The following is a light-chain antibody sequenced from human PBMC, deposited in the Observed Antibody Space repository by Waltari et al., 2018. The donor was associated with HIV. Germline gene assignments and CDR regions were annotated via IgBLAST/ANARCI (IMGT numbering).Light chain of an antibody. CDR3: QQRRAWPPT. CDR1: EFVEIF. J-gene: IGKJ4*01. CDR2: NGS. V-gene: IGKV3-11*01. Sequence: EIVLTPSPATLSLSPGERTTIPFLASEFVEIFIGWFQQKPGQPPRLVVYNGSNRAAGIPARFTGSGSGTDFTLTISGLEPEDFAVYFCQQRRAWPPTFGGGTKVELK.